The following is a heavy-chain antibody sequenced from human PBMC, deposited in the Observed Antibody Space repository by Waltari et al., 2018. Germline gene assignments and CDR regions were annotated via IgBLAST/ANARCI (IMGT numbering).Heavy chain of an antibody. CDR3: AKNYGGYNDAFDI. CDR1: GGSISSYY. CDR2: IYYSGST. V-gene: IGHV4-59*01. J-gene: IGHJ3*02. D-gene: IGHD5-18*01. Sequence: QVQLQESGPGLVKPSETLSLTCTVSGGSISSYYWSWIRQSPGKGLEWIGYIYYSGSTKYNPSLKSRVTMSVDTSKNQFSLKLSSVTAADTALYYCAKNYGGYNDAFDIWGQGTMVTVSS.